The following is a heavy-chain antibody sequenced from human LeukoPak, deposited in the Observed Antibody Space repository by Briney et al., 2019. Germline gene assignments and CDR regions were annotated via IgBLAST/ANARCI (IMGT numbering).Heavy chain of an antibody. CDR2: ISGSSISI. D-gene: IGHD3-16*01. Sequence: GGSLRLSCAASGFTFSSYEMNWVRQAPGKGLEWVSSISGSSISIYYADSVKGRFTISRDYAKNSVYLQMNSLTAEDTAVYYCARDPGPRGLVYYYMDVWGKGTTVTVSS. CDR3: ARDPGPRGLVYYYMDV. CDR1: GFTFSSYE. V-gene: IGHV3-48*03. J-gene: IGHJ6*03.